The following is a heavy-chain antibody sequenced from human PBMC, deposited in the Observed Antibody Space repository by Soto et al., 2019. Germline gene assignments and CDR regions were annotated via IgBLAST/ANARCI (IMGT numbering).Heavy chain of an antibody. J-gene: IGHJ4*02. V-gene: IGHV1-2*02. CDR3: ARAGSSGWIFDY. CDR1: GYTFTGYY. Sequence: SSVKVSCKASGYTFTGYYMHWVRQAPGQGLEWMGWINPNSGGTNYAQKFQGRVTMTRDTSISTAYMELSRLRSDDTAVYYCARAGSSGWIFDYWGQGTLVTVSS. CDR2: INPNSGGT. D-gene: IGHD6-19*01.